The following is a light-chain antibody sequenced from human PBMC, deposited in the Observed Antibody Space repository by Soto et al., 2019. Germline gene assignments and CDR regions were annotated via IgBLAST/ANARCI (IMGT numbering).Light chain of an antibody. J-gene: IGKJ1*01. CDR1: QSISVW. CDR3: QQYNSYSPT. CDR2: KAS. Sequence: DIQMSQSPSTLSASVGDRVTITCRASQSISVWLAWYHQKAGKAPNLLIYKASRLESGVPSRFSGSGSETEFTLTISGLQPGDSATYYCQQYNSYSPTFGQGTKVDI. V-gene: IGKV1-5*03.